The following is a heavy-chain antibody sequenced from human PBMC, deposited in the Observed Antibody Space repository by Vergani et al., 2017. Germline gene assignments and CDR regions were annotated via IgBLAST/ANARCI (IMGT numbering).Heavy chain of an antibody. CDR2: IYYSGST. CDR3: ERCGILGGYDP. D-gene: IGHD1-26*01. CDR1: GGSISSYY. V-gene: IGHV4-59*01. J-gene: IGHJ5*02. Sequence: QVQLQESGPGLVKPSETLSLTCTVSGGSISSYYWSWIRQPPGKGLEWIGYIYYSGSTNYNPSLKRRVTISVDTSKNQFSLKLSSVTAADTAVYYCERCGILGGYDPWNQGTLVTVSS.